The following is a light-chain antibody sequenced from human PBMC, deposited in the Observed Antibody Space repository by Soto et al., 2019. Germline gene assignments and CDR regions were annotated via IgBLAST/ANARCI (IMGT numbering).Light chain of an antibody. CDR2: AVS. CDR3: QQLNSYRLT. Sequence: DIQLTQSPSFLSASVGDRVTITCRASQGISSYFAWYQQKPGKAPKLLIYAVSALQSWVPSRFSVSASGTEFTLSLSSLQPEDFATYYCQQLNSYRLTFGGGTKVEIK. V-gene: IGKV1-9*01. J-gene: IGKJ4*01. CDR1: QGISSY.